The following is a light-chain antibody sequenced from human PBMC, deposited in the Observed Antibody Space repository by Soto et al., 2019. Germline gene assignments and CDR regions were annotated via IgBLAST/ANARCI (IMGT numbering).Light chain of an antibody. CDR1: QSVGSNY. Sequence: EIVLTQSPGTLSLSPGERATLSCRASQSVGSNYLAWYQQKPGQAPRLLIYAASSRASDIPDRFSGSGSGTDFTLTISRLEPEDFAVYYCQQYGNSPPYTFGQGTKLEI. V-gene: IGKV3-20*01. J-gene: IGKJ2*01. CDR3: QQYGNSPPYT. CDR2: AAS.